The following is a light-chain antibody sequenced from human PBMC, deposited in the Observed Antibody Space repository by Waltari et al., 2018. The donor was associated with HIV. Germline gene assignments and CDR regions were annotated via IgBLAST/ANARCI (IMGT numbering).Light chain of an antibody. J-gene: IGLJ2*01. Sequence: QSLLTQPPSVSGAPGQRVTISCTGSSSNIGAGFDVHWYQQLPVTVPKLLIYGNSNRPAGVPHRFSGSKSGTSASLAITGLQAEDEADYYCQSYDRSLSGYVVFGGGTKLTVL. V-gene: IGLV1-40*01. CDR2: GNS. CDR1: SSNIGAGFD. CDR3: QSYDRSLSGYVV.